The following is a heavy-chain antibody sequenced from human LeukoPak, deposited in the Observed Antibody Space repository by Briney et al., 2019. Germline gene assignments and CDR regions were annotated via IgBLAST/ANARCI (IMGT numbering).Heavy chain of an antibody. V-gene: IGHV4-4*07. J-gene: IGHJ3*02. CDR3: AREYYCGGDCYAFDI. Sequence: SETLSLTCTVSGGSISSYYWSWIRQPAGKGLEWIGRIYTSGSTNYNPSLKSRVTMSVDTSKNQFSLKLSSVTAADTAVYYCAREYYCGGDCYAFDIWGQGTMVTVSS. CDR2: IYTSGST. D-gene: IGHD2-21*02. CDR1: GGSISSYY.